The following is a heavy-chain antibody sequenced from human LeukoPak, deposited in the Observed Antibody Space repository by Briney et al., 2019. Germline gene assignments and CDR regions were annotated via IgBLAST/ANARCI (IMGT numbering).Heavy chain of an antibody. CDR1: GYTFTSYG. D-gene: IGHD3-10*01. CDR2: INPSGGCT. V-gene: IGHV1-46*01. Sequence: ASVKVSCKASGYTFTSYGISWVRQAPGQGLEWMGIINPSGGCTSYAQKFQGRVTMTRDTSTSTVYMELSSLRSEDTAVYYCAREGRDHAFDYWGQGTLVTVSS. J-gene: IGHJ4*02. CDR3: AREGRDHAFDY.